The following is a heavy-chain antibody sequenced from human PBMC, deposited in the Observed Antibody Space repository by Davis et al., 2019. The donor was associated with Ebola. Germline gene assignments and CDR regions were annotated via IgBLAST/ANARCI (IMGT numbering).Heavy chain of an antibody. CDR2: IYYSGST. CDR3: ARHRGVVIDYGMDV. Sequence: MPGGSLRLSCTVSGASMSIYHWSWIRQPPGKGLEWIGYIYYSGSTNYNPSLQSRVTISVDTSKNQFSLKLSSVTAADTAVYYCARHRGVVIDYGMDVWGQGTTVTVSS. D-gene: IGHD3-3*01. V-gene: IGHV4-59*08. CDR1: GASMSIYH. J-gene: IGHJ6*02.